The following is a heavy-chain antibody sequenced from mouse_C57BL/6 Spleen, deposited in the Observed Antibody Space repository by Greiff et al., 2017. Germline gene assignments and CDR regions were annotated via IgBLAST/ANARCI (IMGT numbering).Heavy chain of an antibody. D-gene: IGHD1-1*01. CDR2: FYPGSGSI. CDR3: ARHEKDYYYCSNWFAY. V-gene: IGHV1-62-2*01. J-gene: IGHJ3*01. CDR1: GYTFTEYT. Sequence: QVHVKQSGAELVKPGASVKLSCKASGYTFTEYTIHWVKQRSGQGLEWIGWFYPGSGSIKYNEKFKDKATLTADKSSSTVDMELSRLTSEDSAVYFCARHEKDYYYCSNWFAYWGQGTLVTVSA.